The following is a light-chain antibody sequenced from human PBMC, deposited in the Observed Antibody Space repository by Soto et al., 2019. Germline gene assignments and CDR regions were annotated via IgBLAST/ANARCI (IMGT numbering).Light chain of an antibody. CDR2: GNS. CDR1: SSNIGANYD. CDR3: QSYDSSLNTYV. Sequence: QSVLTQPPSVSGAPGQGVTISCTGGSSNIGANYDVHWYQQLPGTAPKVLIYGNSNRPSGVPDRFSGSKSDTSASLAITGLQAEDEADYYCQSYDSSLNTYVFGAGTKVTVL. J-gene: IGLJ1*01. V-gene: IGLV1-40*01.